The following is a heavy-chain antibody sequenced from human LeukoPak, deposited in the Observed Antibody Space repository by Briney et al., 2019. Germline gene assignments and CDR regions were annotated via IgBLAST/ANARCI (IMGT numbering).Heavy chain of an antibody. D-gene: IGHD4-17*01. Sequence: GGSLRLSCAASGFTFSDYYMSWIRQAPGKGLEWVSYISSSGSTIYYADSVKGRFTISRDNSKNTLYLQMNSLRAEDTAAYYCARDYGDYVLDYWGQGTLVTVSS. V-gene: IGHV3-11*04. CDR3: ARDYGDYVLDY. CDR1: GFTFSDYY. J-gene: IGHJ4*02. CDR2: ISSSGSTI.